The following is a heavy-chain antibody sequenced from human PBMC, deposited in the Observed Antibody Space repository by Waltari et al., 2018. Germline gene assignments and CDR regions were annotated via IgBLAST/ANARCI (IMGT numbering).Heavy chain of an antibody. D-gene: IGHD6-13*01. J-gene: IGHJ4*02. V-gene: IGHV3-74*01. CDR2: INTDGSIT. CDR3: VMYSSSFLGDC. CDR1: GFIFNNSL. Sequence: EVQLVESGGGLVQPGGSLRLSCAASGFIFNNSLLHLVRQAPGKGLVSVSHINTDGSITNYADSVKGRFTISRDNAKNTLFLQMNSLRAEDTAVYYCVMYSSSFLGDCWGQGTLVTVSS.